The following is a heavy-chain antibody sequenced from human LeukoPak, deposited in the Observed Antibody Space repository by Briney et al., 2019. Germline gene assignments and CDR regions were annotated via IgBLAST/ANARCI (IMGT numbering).Heavy chain of an antibody. J-gene: IGHJ6*02. V-gene: IGHV3-30-3*01. CDR2: ISYDGSNK. CDR3: ARDGVSAYYYHGMDV. D-gene: IGHD3-10*01. CDR1: GFTFSSYE. Sequence: GGSLRLSCAASGFTFSSYEMNWVRQAPGKGLEWVAGISYDGSNKYYADSVKGRFTISRDTSKNTMNLQMNSLRAEDTALYYCARDGVSAYYYHGMDVWGQGTAVTVSS.